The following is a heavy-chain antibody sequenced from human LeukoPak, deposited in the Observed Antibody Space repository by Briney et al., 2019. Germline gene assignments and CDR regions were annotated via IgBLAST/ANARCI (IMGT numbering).Heavy chain of an antibody. V-gene: IGHV4-61*01. CDR2: INYSGST. J-gene: IGHJ4*02. CDR1: GGSVSSGSYY. D-gene: IGHD6-19*01. CDR3: ARGGGSGWYDDY. Sequence: SETLPLTCTVSGGSVSSGSYYWSWIRQPPGKGLEWIGYINYSGSTNYNPSLKSRVTISVDTSKKQFSLKLSSVTAADTAVYYCARGGGSGWYDDYWGQGTLVTVSS.